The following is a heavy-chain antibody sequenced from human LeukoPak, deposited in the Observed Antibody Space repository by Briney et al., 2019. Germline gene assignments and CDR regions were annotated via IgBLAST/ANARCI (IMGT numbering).Heavy chain of an antibody. V-gene: IGHV3-23*01. CDR2: ISGSGGGT. CDR3: AKETFRGVTSFDY. D-gene: IGHD3-16*01. J-gene: IGHJ4*02. Sequence: GGSLRLSCAASGFTFSSYGMTWVRQAPGKGLEWVSAISGSGGGTFYADSVKGRFTISRDNSKNTVYLQMNSLRAEDTAVYYCAKETFRGVTSFDYWGQGTLVTVSS. CDR1: GFTFSSYG.